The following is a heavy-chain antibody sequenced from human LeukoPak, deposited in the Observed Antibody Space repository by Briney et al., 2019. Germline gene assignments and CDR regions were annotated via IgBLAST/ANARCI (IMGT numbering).Heavy chain of an antibody. CDR2: ISAYNGNT. J-gene: IGHJ5*02. CDR1: GYTFTSYG. CDR3: ARDGDYCSSTSCYWFDP. Sequence: ASVKVSCKASGYTFTSYGISWVRQAPGQGLEWMGWISAYNGNTNYAQKLQGRVTMTTDTSTSTAYMELRSLGSDDTAVYYCARDGDYCSSTSCYWFDPWGQGTLVTVSS. V-gene: IGHV1-18*04. D-gene: IGHD2-2*01.